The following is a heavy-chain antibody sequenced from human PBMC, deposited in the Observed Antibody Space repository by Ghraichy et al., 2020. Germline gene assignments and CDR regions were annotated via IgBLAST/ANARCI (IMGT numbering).Heavy chain of an antibody. CDR2: IYYSGSA. V-gene: IGHV4-39*01. CDR3: ARVHCSSSTCFFPDAFDM. CDR1: GGSISSSSYY. Sequence: GSLRLSCTVSGGSISSSSYYWGWIRQPPGKGLEWIGNIYYSGSAYYNPSLKSRVTISVDTSKNQFSLKLNSVTAADTAVYYCARVHCSSSTCFFPDAFDMWGQGTVVTVSS. D-gene: IGHD2-15*01. J-gene: IGHJ3*02.